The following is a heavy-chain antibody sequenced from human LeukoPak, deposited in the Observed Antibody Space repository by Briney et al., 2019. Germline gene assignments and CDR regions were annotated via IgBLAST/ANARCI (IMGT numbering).Heavy chain of an antibody. CDR1: GFTFTSSA. V-gene: IGHV1-58*01. D-gene: IGHD3-3*01. J-gene: IGHJ6*03. CDR2: IVVGSGNT. Sequence: GTSVKVSCKASGFTFTSSAVQWVRQARGQRLEWIGWIVVGSGNTNYAQKFQERVTITRDMSTSTAYMELSSLRSEDTAVYYCARGHRRVTIFGVAPYYYMDVWGKGTTVTVSS. CDR3: ARGHRRVTIFGVAPYYYMDV.